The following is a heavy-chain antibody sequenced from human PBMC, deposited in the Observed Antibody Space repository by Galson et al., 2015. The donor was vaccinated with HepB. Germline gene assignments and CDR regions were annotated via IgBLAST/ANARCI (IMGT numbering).Heavy chain of an antibody. Sequence: SLRLSCAASAFTVSSNYMNWVRQAPGKGLEWVTVIYSGGTTYYADSVKGRFTISRDNSKNTLYLQLNSLRAEDTAVYYCTRDSRRVTDHDPFDIWGQGTMVTVSS. J-gene: IGHJ3*02. CDR2: IYSGGTT. CDR3: TRDSRRVTDHDPFDI. CDR1: AFTVSSNY. D-gene: IGHD3-10*01. V-gene: IGHV3-66*01.